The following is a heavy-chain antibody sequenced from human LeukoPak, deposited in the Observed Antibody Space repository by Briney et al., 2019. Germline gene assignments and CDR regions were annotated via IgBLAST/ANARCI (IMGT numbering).Heavy chain of an antibody. CDR1: GFTFSSYW. D-gene: IGHD3-22*01. V-gene: IGHV3-7*01. CDR3: ARDPRVTYDSSGQGI. Sequence: GGSLRLSCAASGFTFSSYWMHWVRQAPGKGLEWVANIKQDGSEKYYVDSVKGRFTISRDNAKNSLYLQMNSLRAEDTAVYYCARDPRVTYDSSGQGIWGQGTMVTVSS. CDR2: IKQDGSEK. J-gene: IGHJ3*02.